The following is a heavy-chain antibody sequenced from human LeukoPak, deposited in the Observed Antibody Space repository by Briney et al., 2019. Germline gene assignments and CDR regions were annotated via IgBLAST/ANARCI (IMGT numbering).Heavy chain of an antibody. CDR2: IYYSGST. CDR3: ARDNYYDSSGYYSAFDI. D-gene: IGHD3-22*01. CDR1: GGSISSYY. J-gene: IGHJ3*02. V-gene: IGHV4-59*01. Sequence: SETLSLTCAVYGGSISSYYWSWIRQPPGKGLEWIGYIYYSGSTNYNPSLKSRVTISVDTSKNQFSLKLSSVTAADTAVYYCARDNYYDSSGYYSAFDIWGQGTMVTVSS.